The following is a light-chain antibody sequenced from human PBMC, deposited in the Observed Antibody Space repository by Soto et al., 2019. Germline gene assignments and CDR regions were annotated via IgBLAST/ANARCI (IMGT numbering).Light chain of an antibody. CDR2: DAS. J-gene: IGKJ4*01. CDR3: QQFNSYPLT. V-gene: IGKV1-13*02. CDR1: QGISSA. Sequence: ALQLTQSPSSLSASVGDRVTITCRASQGISSALAWYQQKPGKAPNLLIYDASTLESGVPSRFSGSGSGTDFTLTISSLQPEDFATYYCQQFNSYPLTFGGGTKVEIK.